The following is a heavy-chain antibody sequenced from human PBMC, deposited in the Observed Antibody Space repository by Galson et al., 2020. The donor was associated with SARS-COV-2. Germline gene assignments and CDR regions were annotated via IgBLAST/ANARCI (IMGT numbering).Heavy chain of an antibody. CDR2: ISHSGGT. D-gene: IGHD4-17*01. CDR1: GTSISGGSYS. CDR3: ARLHYGEYAPEAFDI. J-gene: IGHJ3*02. Sequence: SETLSLTCAASGTSISGGSYSWNWIRQPPGKGLEWIGYISHSGGTYYNPSLKSRVTISGDRSKNQFSLRLSSVTAADAAVYFCARLHYGEYAPEAFDIWGPGTRVTVAS. V-gene: IGHV4-30-2*01.